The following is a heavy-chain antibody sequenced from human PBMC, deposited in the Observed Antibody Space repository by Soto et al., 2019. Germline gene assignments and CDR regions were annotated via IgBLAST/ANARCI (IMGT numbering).Heavy chain of an antibody. Sequence: PLRLCCATSGFTFSDLYMDWVRQAPGKGLEWVGRSRNKANSYTTEYAASVRGRFTISRDDSKNSLYLQMNSLKTEDTAVYYCARDLGSWGQGTLVTVSS. V-gene: IGHV3-72*01. CDR3: ARDLGS. CDR2: SRNKANSYTT. CDR1: GFTFSDLY. J-gene: IGHJ5*02.